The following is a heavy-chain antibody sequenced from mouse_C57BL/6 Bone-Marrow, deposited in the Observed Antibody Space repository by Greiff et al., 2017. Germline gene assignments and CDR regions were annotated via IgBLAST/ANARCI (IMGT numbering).Heavy chain of an antibody. CDR3: ARDGYYSCAMDY. CDR1: GYTFTDYN. J-gene: IGHJ4*01. CDR2: INPNNGGT. D-gene: IGHD2-3*01. V-gene: IGHV1-22*01. Sequence: EVQRVESGPELVKPGASVKMSCKASGYTFTDYNMHWVKQSHGKSLEWIGYINPNNGGTSYNQKFKGKATLTVNKSSSTAYMELRSLTSEDSAVYYCARDGYYSCAMDYWGQGTSVTVSS.